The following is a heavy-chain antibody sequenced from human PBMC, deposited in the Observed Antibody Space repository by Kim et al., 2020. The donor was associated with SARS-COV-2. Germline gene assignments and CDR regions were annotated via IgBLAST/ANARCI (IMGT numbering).Heavy chain of an antibody. Sequence: GGSLRLSCAASGFTFRNSGMHWVRQAPGKGLEWVAVSFDGSNKYYADSVRGRFTISRDNSKNTVYLQMNSLRVEDTAVYYCVKDGGAEWELLGSDWGQGILVTVSS. CDR2: SFDGSNK. V-gene: IGHV3-30*18. CDR1: GFTFRNSG. D-gene: IGHD1-26*01. J-gene: IGHJ4*02. CDR3: VKDGGAEWELLGSD.